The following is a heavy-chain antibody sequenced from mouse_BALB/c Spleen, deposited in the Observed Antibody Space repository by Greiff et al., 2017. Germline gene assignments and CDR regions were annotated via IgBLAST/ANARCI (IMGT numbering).Heavy chain of an antibody. CDR2: INSNGGST. V-gene: IGHV5-6-2*01. D-gene: IGHD2-2*01. J-gene: IGHJ3*01. Sequence: EVMLLESGGGLVKLGGSLKLSCAASGFTFSSYYMSWVRQTPEKRLELVAAINSNGGSTYYPDTVKGRFTISRDNAKNTLYLQMSSLKSEDTAMYYCARGRGGYDVWFAYWGQGTLVTVSA. CDR1: GFTFSSYY. CDR3: ARGRGGYDVWFAY.